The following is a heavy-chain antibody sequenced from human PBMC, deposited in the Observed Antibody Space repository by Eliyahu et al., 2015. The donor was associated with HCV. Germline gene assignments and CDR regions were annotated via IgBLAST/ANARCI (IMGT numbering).Heavy chain of an antibody. CDR1: GFTFSSYG. V-gene: IGHV3-33*01. D-gene: IGHD3-10*01. Sequence: QVQLVESGGGVVQPGRSLRLSCAASGFTFSSYGMHWVRQAPGKGLEWVAVIWYDGSNKYYADSVKGRFTISRDNSKNTLYLQMNSLRAEDTAVYYCARDHYGSEDGGFDPWGQGTLVTVSS. CDR3: ARDHYGSEDGGFDP. J-gene: IGHJ5*02. CDR2: IWYDGSNK.